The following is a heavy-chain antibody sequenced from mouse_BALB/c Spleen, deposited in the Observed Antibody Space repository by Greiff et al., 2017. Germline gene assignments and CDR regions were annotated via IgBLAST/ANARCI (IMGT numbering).Heavy chain of an antibody. V-gene: IGHV14-3*02. D-gene: IGHD2-4*01. Sequence: VHVKQSGAELVKPGASVKLSCTASGFNFKDTYMHWVKQRPEQGLEWIGRIDPANGNTKYDPKFQGKATITADTSSNTAYLQLSSLTSEDTAVYYCAVDYPYYYAMDYWGQGTSVTVSS. CDR3: AVDYPYYYAMDY. CDR1: GFNFKDTY. CDR2: IDPANGNT. J-gene: IGHJ4*01.